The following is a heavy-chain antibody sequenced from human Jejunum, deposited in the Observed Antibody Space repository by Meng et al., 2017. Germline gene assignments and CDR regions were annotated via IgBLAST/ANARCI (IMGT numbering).Heavy chain of an antibody. Sequence: ASAMVSCKASGYSFTKCAIHWVRQAPGQRLEWMGWINAGNGDTKYSHEFQGRVTITRDTSADTAYLDLISLRSEDTAFYYCARADCGDCYTYLIYWGQGTLVTVSS. V-gene: IGHV1-3*01. D-gene: IGHD2-21*02. CDR1: GYSFTKCA. CDR2: INAGNGDT. CDR3: ARADCGDCYTYLIY. J-gene: IGHJ4*02.